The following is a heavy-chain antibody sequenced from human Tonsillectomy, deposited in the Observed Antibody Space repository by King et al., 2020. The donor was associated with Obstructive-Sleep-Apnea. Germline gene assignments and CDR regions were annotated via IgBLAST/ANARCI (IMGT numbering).Heavy chain of an antibody. CDR3: ARDRGVLLANNWFDP. CDR2: INRDGSSR. D-gene: IGHD2-15*01. CDR1: GFTFTNYW. J-gene: IGHJ5*02. Sequence: VQLVESGGGLVQPGGSLRLSCAASGFTFTNYWMHWVRQAPGKGLVWVSRINRDGSSRSYADSVKDRFTISRDNAKNTLYLQINSLRAEDTAVYYCARDRGVLLANNWFDPWGQGTLVTVSS. V-gene: IGHV3-74*01.